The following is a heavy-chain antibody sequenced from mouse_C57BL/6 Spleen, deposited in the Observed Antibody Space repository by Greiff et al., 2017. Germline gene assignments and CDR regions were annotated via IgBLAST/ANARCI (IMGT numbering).Heavy chain of an antibody. V-gene: IGHV1-59*01. CDR3: ARARIDGSSYSRYFDV. J-gene: IGHJ1*03. D-gene: IGHD1-1*01. Sequence: QVHVKQPGAELVRPGTSVKLSCKASGYTFTSYWMHWVKQRPGQGLEWIGVIDPSDSYTNYNQKFKGKATLTVDTSSSTAYMQLSSLTSEDSAVYYCARARIDGSSYSRYFDVWGTGTTVTVSS. CDR2: IDPSDSYT. CDR1: GYTFTSYW.